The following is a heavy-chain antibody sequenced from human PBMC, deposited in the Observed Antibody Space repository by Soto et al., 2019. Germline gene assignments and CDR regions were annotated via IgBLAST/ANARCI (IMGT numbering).Heavy chain of an antibody. D-gene: IGHD3-10*01. CDR2: ISSSSSTI. CDR1: GFTFSSYS. Sequence: GGSLRLSCAASGFTFSSYSMNWVRQAPGKGLEWVSYISSSSSTIYYADSVKGRFTISRDNAKNSLYLQMNSLRDEDTAVYYCASSGDSRFGEDDYFDYWGQGTLVTVSS. V-gene: IGHV3-48*02. J-gene: IGHJ4*02. CDR3: ASSGDSRFGEDDYFDY.